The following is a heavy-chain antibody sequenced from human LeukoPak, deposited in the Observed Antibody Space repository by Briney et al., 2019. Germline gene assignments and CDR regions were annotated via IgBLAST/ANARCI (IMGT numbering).Heavy chain of an antibody. J-gene: IGHJ4*02. CDR2: INFSGGTT. V-gene: IGHV3-23*01. D-gene: IGHD1-20*01. Sequence: KPGGSRGPSLEAPGSSFTAYPWTWVPQPPGKGLKWASGINFSGGTTYYADSVKGHFTISRDNSKNTLYLQMNNLRAEDTAIYYCAKDRAAYNWEFDYWGQGTLVTVSS. CDR1: GSSFTAYP. CDR3: AKDRAAYNWEFDY.